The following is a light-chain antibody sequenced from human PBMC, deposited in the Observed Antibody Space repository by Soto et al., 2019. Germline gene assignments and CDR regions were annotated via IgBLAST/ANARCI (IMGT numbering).Light chain of an antibody. Sequence: SYYLAQPPSVSVAPGQTARITCWGNNIGNKRVHWYQQKPGQAPVLVVYDDSDRPSGIPERFSGSNSGNTATLSISRVEAGDEADYYCQVWDSNSVYVFGTGTKVTVL. CDR1: NIGNKR. CDR3: QVWDSNSVYV. V-gene: IGLV3-21*02. CDR2: DDS. J-gene: IGLJ1*01.